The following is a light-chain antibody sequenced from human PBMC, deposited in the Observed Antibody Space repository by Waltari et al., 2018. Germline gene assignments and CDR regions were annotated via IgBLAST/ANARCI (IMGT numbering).Light chain of an antibody. V-gene: IGKV1-NL1*01. CDR1: QGISNS. CDR2: AAS. Sequence: IQMILSPSSLFASVGAKVNITCRASQGISNSLAWYQQKPGKAPNLLLYAASRFKSGVPSRFSGSGSGTDYTLTINSLQPEDFATYFCQQYYFTSLTFGQGTKVEIK. J-gene: IGKJ1*01. CDR3: QQYYFTSLT.